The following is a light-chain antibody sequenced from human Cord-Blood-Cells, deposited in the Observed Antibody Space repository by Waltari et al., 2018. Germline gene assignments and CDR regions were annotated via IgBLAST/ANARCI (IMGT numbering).Light chain of an antibody. J-gene: IGKJ4*01. V-gene: IGKV3-20*01. CDR3: QQYGSSLLT. CDR1: QSVSSSY. CDR2: GAS. Sequence: EFVLTQSPGTLSSSPGERATLSCRASQSVSSSYLAWYQQKPGQAPRLLIYGASSRATGIPDRFSGSGSGTDFTLTISRLEPEDFAVYYCQQYGSSLLTFGGGTKVEIK.